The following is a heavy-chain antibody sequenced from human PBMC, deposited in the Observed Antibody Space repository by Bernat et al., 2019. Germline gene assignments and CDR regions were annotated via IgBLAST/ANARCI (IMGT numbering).Heavy chain of an antibody. D-gene: IGHD6-19*01. CDR3: AKEGRGWTPDSFAI. CDR2: ISYDGSGK. CDR1: GFIFSNYG. J-gene: IGHJ3*02. V-gene: IGHV3-30*18. Sequence: QVQVVESGGGVVLPGRSLRLSCAASGFIFSNYGMNWVRQGPGKGLEWVAVISYDGSGKYYADYVKGRFTISRDNSKNMLYLQMNSLRAEDTAVYYCAKEGRGWTPDSFAIWGQGTMVTVSS.